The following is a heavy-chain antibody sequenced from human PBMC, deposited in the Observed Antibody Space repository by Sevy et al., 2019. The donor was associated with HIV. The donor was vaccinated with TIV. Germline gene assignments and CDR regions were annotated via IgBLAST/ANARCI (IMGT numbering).Heavy chain of an antibody. Sequence: GSLRLSCAASGFSVSSHAMHWVRQAPGKGLEWVALLSYDGGAQYYVASVKGRFSISRDNSKNILYLQMNSLRPADTALYYCTRDAGYSVGWYPSNYWGQGTLVTVSS. D-gene: IGHD6-19*01. V-gene: IGHV3-30*04. J-gene: IGHJ4*02. CDR1: GFSVSSHA. CDR3: TRDAGYSVGWYPSNY. CDR2: LSYDGGAQ.